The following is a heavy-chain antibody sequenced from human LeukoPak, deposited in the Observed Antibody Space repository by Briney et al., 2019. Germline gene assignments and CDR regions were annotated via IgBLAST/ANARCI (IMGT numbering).Heavy chain of an antibody. CDR3: ARSGTAMVVTFDY. D-gene: IGHD5-18*01. J-gene: IGHJ4*02. CDR1: GGSIRSYY. Sequence: SETLSLTCSVSGGSIRSYYWSWIRQPPGKGLEWSGYIYTSGSTNYNPSLKSRVTISVDTSKNQFSLKLSSVTAADTAVYYCARSGTAMVVTFDYWGQGTLVTVSS. CDR2: IYTSGST. V-gene: IGHV4-4*09.